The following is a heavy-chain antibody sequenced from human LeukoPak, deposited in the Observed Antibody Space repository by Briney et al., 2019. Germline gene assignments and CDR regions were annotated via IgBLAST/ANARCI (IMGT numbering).Heavy chain of an antibody. CDR1: GGSISSSNW. J-gene: IGHJ4*02. V-gene: IGHV4-4*02. CDR2: IYHSGST. Sequence: SGTLSLTCAVSGGSISSSNWWTWVRQPPGKGLEWIGEIYHSGSTHYNPSLKSRVTISVDKSKNQFSLKLSSVTAADTAVYYCARVLVGGATDYWGQGSLVTVSS. CDR3: ARVLVGGATDY. D-gene: IGHD1-26*01.